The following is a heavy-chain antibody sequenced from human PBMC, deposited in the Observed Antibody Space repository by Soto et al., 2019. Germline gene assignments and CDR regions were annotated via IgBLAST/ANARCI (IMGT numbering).Heavy chain of an antibody. V-gene: IGHV1-3*01. Sequence: ASVKVSCKAAGYTFTSYAMHWVRQAPGQRLEWMGWINAGNGNTKYSQKFQGRVTITRDTSASTAYMELSSLRSEDTAVYYCARGSGYYYWDDYWGQGTLVTVSS. J-gene: IGHJ4*02. CDR3: ARGSGYYYWDDY. CDR2: INAGNGNT. CDR1: GYTFTSYA. D-gene: IGHD3-22*01.